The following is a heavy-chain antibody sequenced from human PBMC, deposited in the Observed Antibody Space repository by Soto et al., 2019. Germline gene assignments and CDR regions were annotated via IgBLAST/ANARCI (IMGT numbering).Heavy chain of an antibody. Sequence: GSLRLSCAASGFTFSSYDMHWVRQATGKGLEWVSAIGTAGDTYYPGSVKGRFTISRENAKNSLYLQMNSLRAEDTAVYYCARAPTYYYDSSGYYYDYWGQGTLVTVSS. CDR2: IGTAGDT. CDR1: GFTFSSYD. J-gene: IGHJ4*02. V-gene: IGHV3-13*01. CDR3: ARAPTYYYDSSGYYYDY. D-gene: IGHD3-22*01.